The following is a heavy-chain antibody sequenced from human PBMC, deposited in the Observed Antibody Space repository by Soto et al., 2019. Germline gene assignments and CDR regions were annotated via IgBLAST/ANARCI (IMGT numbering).Heavy chain of an antibody. CDR3: ARDPEVGLFDY. Sequence: SETLSLTCTVSGGSISSYYWSWIRQPPGKGLEWIGYIYYSGSTNYNPSLKSRVTISVDTSKNQFSLKLSSVTAADTAVYYCARDPEVGLFDYWGQGTLVTVSS. CDR2: IYYSGST. J-gene: IGHJ4*02. CDR1: GGSISSYY. D-gene: IGHD3-16*01. V-gene: IGHV4-59*01.